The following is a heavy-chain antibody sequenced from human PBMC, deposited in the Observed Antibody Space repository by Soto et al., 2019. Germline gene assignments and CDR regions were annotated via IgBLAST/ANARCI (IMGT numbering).Heavy chain of an antibody. J-gene: IGHJ6*02. CDR3: ARGGVGAAYYYGMDV. V-gene: IGHV1-46*01. CDR2: INPSGGST. Sequence: QVQLVQSGAEVKKPGASVKVSCKASGYTFTSYYMHWVRQAPGQGLEWMGIINPSGGSTSYAQKFQGRVTMTRDTSTSTVYMELSSLRSEDTAVYYSARGGVGAAYYYGMDVWGQGTTVTVSS. D-gene: IGHD1-26*01. CDR1: GYTFTSYY.